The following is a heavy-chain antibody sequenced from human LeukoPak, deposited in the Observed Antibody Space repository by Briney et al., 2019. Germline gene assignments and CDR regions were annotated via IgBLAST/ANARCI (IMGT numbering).Heavy chain of an antibody. J-gene: IGHJ4*02. Sequence: ASVKVSCKASGYTFTGYYIHWVRQAPRQGLERMGWINPNSGDTKYAQNFQGRVTMTRDTSISTAYMELSSLRSVDTAVYYCARSKSSDYGDRYHFDSWGQGTLVTVSS. V-gene: IGHV1-2*02. CDR1: GYTFTGYY. CDR3: ARSKSSDYGDRYHFDS. D-gene: IGHD4-17*01. CDR2: INPNSGDT.